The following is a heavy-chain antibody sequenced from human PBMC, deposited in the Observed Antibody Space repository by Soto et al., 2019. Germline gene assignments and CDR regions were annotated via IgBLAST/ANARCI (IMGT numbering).Heavy chain of an antibody. CDR1: GYTFDIYG. V-gene: IGHV1-18*01. D-gene: IGHD3-10*01. Sequence: QVQLVQSGGEVRKPGASVKVSCKASGYTFDIYGISWVRQVPGQGPEWMGWISADNGDTKYAQKFHDRVTMTTDTSTSTAYMELRNLKSDDTAVYFCARDRSYYYETSGYPFDYWGQGTLFTVSS. CDR3: ARDRSYYYETSGYPFDY. CDR2: ISADNGDT. J-gene: IGHJ4*02.